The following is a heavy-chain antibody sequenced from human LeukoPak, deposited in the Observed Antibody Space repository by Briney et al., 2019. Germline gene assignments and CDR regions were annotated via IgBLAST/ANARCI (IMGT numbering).Heavy chain of an antibody. D-gene: IGHD5-18*01. CDR1: GFTFSSYT. CDR3: ARGGTRGYSPVDY. CDR2: ISFDGSNK. J-gene: IGHJ4*02. V-gene: IGHV3-30-3*01. Sequence: GGSLRLSCAASGFTFSSYTIHWVRQPPGKGLEWVAVISFDGSNKYYADSVKGRFTISRDNSKNTLYLQMNSLRVEDTAVYYCARGGTRGYSPVDYWGQGILVTVSS.